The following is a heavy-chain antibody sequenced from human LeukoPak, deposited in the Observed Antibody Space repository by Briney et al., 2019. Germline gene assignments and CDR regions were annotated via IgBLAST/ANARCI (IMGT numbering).Heavy chain of an antibody. V-gene: IGHV3-66*01. D-gene: IGHD1-26*01. CDR3: ARTIVGVRRYYYYYMDV. Sequence: GGSLRLSCAASEFSVGSNYMTWVRQAPGKGLEWVSLIYSGGSTYYADSVKGRFTISRDNAKNSLYLQMNSLGAEDTAVYYCARTIVGVRRYYYYYMDVWGNGTAVTISS. CDR1: EFSVGSNY. J-gene: IGHJ6*03. CDR2: IYSGGST.